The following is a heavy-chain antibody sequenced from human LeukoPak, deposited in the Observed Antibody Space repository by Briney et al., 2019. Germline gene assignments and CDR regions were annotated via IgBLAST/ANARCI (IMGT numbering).Heavy chain of an antibody. V-gene: IGHV4-38-2*02. Sequence: PSETLSLTCTVSGDSISSGNYWGWIRQPPGKGLEWIGYIYHSGSTYYNPSLKSRVTISVDRSKNQFSLKLSSVTAADTAVYYCARAHDYYYDSSGYRRGWFDPWGQGTLVTVSS. D-gene: IGHD3-22*01. CDR3: ARAHDYYYDSSGYRRGWFDP. CDR1: GDSISSGNY. J-gene: IGHJ5*02. CDR2: IYHSGST.